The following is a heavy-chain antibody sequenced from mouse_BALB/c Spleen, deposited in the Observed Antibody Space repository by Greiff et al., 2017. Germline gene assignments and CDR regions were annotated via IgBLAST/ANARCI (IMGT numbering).Heavy chain of an antibody. CDR3: AREGYGNYPAWFAY. CDR2: INPSSGYT. CDR1: GYTFTSYT. V-gene: IGHV1-4*01. J-gene: IGHJ3*01. Sequence: QVQLKQSGAELARPGASVKMSCKASGYTFTSYTMHWVKQRPGQGLEWIGYINPSSGYTNYNQKFKDKATLTADKSSSTAYMQLSSLTSEDSAVYYCAREGYGNYPAWFAYWGQGTLVTVSA. D-gene: IGHD2-1*01.